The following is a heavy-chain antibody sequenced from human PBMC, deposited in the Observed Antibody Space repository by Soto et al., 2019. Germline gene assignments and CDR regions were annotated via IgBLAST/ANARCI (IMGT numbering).Heavy chain of an antibody. V-gene: IGHV1-18*04. D-gene: IGHD3-3*01. CDR2: ISTHNGNT. J-gene: IGHJ3*01. CDR3: AREGILGLFDAYDL. Sequence: GASVNVSCKSSVFTSSGISWVRQAPVQRLEWMGWISTHNGNTIYAQKFQGRVIMTMDTSTTTVYMELRSLRPDDTAVYLCAREGILGLFDAYDLWGQGTMVTVSS. CDR1: VFTSSG.